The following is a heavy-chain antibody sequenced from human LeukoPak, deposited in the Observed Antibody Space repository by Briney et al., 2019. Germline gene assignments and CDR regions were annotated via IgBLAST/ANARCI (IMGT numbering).Heavy chain of an antibody. D-gene: IGHD3-10*01. V-gene: IGHV3-64*01. Sequence: GGSLRLSCAASGFTFSSYAMHWVRQAPGKGLEYVSAISSNGGSTYYANSVKGRFTISRDNSKNTLYLQMGSLRAEDMAVYYCARGRGVHNYYYMDVWGKGTTVTVSS. CDR2: ISSNGGST. CDR1: GFTFSSYA. CDR3: ARGRGVHNYYYMDV. J-gene: IGHJ6*03.